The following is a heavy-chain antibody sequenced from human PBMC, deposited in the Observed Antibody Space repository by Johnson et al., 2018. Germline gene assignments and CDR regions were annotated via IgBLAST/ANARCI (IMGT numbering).Heavy chain of an antibody. Sequence: QVQLVQSGAEVKKPGSSVKVSCMASGVTISSNAISWVRQAPGQGLEWLGVIIPLFGTTFYAQQLQDRVTIIADESTNTASMELRSLGSEDTALYYCAIDMGSYYGFDIWGQGTMVTVFS. CDR3: AIDMGSYYGFDI. D-gene: IGHD3-10*01. CDR1: GVTISSNA. V-gene: IGHV1-69*12. CDR2: IIPLFGTT. J-gene: IGHJ3*02.